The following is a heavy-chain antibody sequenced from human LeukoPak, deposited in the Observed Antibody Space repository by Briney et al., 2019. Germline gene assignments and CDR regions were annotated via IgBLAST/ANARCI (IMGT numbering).Heavy chain of an antibody. D-gene: IGHD3-22*01. CDR2: IYHSGST. CDR3: ARVTHLTMIVVALDY. CDR1: GVSISSSNW. Sequence: PSETLSLTCAVSGVSISSSNWWSWVRQPPGKGLEWIGEIYHSGSTNYNPSLKSRVTISVDKSKNQFSLKLSSVTAADTAVYYCARVTHLTMIVVALDYWGQGTLVTVSS. J-gene: IGHJ4*02. V-gene: IGHV4-4*02.